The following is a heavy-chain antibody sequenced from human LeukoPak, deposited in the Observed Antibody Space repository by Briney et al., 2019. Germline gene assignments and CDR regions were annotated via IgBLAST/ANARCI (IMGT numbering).Heavy chain of an antibody. V-gene: IGHV3-64D*09. J-gene: IGHJ6*02. CDR1: ELPFSSYA. CDR2: ISDSGGSI. D-gene: IGHD2-15*01. Sequence: GGSLRLSCSASELPFSSYAMHWVRQAPGKGLEYVSAISDSGGSIYYADSVKGRFTISRDNSKNTLYLQMSSLRAEDTAVYFCVRGYSFGPYGMDVWGQGTTVTVSS. CDR3: VRGYSFGPYGMDV.